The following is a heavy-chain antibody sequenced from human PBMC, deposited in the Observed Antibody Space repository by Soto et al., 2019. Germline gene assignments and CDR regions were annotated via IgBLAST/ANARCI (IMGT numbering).Heavy chain of an antibody. CDR2: IYSGGST. Sequence: EVQLVESGGGLVQPGGSLRLSCAASGFTVSSNYMSWVRQAPGKGLEWVSVIYSGGSTYYADSVKGRFTISRHNSKNTLYLQMNSLRAEYTAVYYCASQAWDAVVPAALSHAFDIWGQGTMVTISS. D-gene: IGHD2-2*01. CDR1: GFTVSSNY. J-gene: IGHJ3*02. CDR3: ASQAWDAVVPAALSHAFDI. V-gene: IGHV3-53*04.